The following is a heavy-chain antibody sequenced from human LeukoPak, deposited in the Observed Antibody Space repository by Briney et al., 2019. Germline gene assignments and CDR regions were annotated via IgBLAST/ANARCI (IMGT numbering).Heavy chain of an antibody. D-gene: IGHD6-13*01. CDR1: GRSISSSSYY. Sequence: SQTLSLTCTVSGRSISSSSYYWGWLRQPPGKGLEWIGSIYYSGSTYNNPSPKSPVTISVHTSKNQFSLKLRSATAADTAVYYCARARGQQLVTWGQGTLVTVSS. CDR2: IYYSGST. CDR3: ARARGQQLVT. J-gene: IGHJ4*02. V-gene: IGHV4-39*01.